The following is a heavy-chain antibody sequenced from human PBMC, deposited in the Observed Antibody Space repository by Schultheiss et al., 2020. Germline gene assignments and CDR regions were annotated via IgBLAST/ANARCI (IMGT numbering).Heavy chain of an antibody. D-gene: IGHD4-17*01. Sequence: GGSLRLSCAASGFTFSNYAMFWVRQAPGKGLEYVSAISRNGASTYYANSVKGRFTISRDDSKNTLYLQVGSLRAEDMAVYYCARLGFQYGDYALDYWGQGTLVTVSS. CDR1: GFTFSNYA. J-gene: IGHJ4*02. CDR2: ISRNGAST. V-gene: IGHV3-64*01. CDR3: ARLGFQYGDYALDY.